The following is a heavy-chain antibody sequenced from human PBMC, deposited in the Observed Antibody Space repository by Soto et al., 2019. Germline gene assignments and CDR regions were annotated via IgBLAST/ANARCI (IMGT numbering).Heavy chain of an antibody. J-gene: IGHJ4*02. CDR1: GYSFTSYW. CDR2: IDPRDSNI. V-gene: IGHV5-10-1*04. Sequence: GESLKISCKGSGYSFTSYWISWVRQMPGKGLEWMGRIDPRDSNINNSPSFQGQVTISADKSISTAYLQWSSLKASDTAMYYCARRSAGLDYWGQGTLVTVSS. D-gene: IGHD6-13*01. CDR3: ARRSAGLDY.